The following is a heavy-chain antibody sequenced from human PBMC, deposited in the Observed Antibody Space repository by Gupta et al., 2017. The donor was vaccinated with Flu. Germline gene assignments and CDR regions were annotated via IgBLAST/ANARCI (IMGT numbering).Heavy chain of an antibody. Sequence: VQLVESGGGLVQPGRSLRLSCAASGFTFDDYAMQWVRQAPGKGLEWVSGIGWNRGSIGYADSVKGRFTISRDNAKNSLYLQMNSLRAEDTALYYGAKGGAYGSGWGYLDYWGQGTLGTVSA. V-gene: IGHV3-9*01. CDR3: AKGGAYGSGWGYLDY. J-gene: IGHJ4*02. CDR2: IGWNRGSI. D-gene: IGHD3-10*01. CDR1: GFTFDDYA.